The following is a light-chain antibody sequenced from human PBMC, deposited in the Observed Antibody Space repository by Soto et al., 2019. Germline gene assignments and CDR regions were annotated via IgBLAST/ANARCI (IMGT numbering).Light chain of an antibody. CDR3: ISYTVSRSYV. CDR2: SVS. J-gene: IGLJ1*01. V-gene: IGLV2-14*01. CDR1: SSDIGAYDH. Sequence: QSALTQPASVSGSPGQSITVSCSGTSSDIGAYDHVAWVQQFPGKTPKLVIYSVSNRPSGVSYRFSGSKSGNTASLTISGLQADDEADYYCISYTVSRSYVFGPGTKVTVL.